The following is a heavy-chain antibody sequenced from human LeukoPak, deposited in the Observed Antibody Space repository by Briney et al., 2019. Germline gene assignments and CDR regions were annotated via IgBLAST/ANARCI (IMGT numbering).Heavy chain of an antibody. CDR1: GYTLTELS. CDR3: ATVRSSGWYAPPAHKYYFDY. V-gene: IGHV1-24*01. D-gene: IGHD6-19*01. CDR2: FDPEDGET. J-gene: IGHJ4*02. Sequence: ASVKVSCKVSGYTLTELSMHGVRQAPGKGLEWMGGFDPEDGETIYAQKFQGRVTMTEDTSTDTAYMELSSLRSEDTAVYYCATVRSSGWYAPPAHKYYFDYWGQGTLVTVSS.